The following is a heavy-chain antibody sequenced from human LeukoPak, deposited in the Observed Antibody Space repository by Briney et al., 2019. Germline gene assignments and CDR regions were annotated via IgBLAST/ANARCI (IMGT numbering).Heavy chain of an antibody. CDR3: TREGLDCRGGTCYSDYYGMDV. D-gene: IGHD2-15*01. CDR1: GFIFSDHY. CDR2: TRNKDNSYTT. V-gene: IGHV3-72*01. Sequence: GGSLRLSCAASGFIFSDHYMDWVRQAPGKGLEWVGRTRNKDNSYTTEYAASVKGRFTISRDDSKNSMFLQMNSLKSEDTALYYCTREGLDCRGGTCYSDYYGMDVWGQGTTVTVSS. J-gene: IGHJ6*02.